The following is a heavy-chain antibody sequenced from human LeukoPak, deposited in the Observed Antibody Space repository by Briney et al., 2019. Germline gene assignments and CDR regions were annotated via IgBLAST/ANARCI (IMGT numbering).Heavy chain of an antibody. CDR2: IYYSGST. Sequence: SETLSLTCTVSGGSISSYYWSWIRQPPGKGLEWIGSIYYSGSTYYNPSLKSRVTISVDTSKNQFSLKLSSVTAADTAVYYCARGQQLVSVWFDPWGQGTLVTVSS. CDR1: GGSISSYY. V-gene: IGHV4-59*05. CDR3: ARGQQLVSVWFDP. D-gene: IGHD6-13*01. J-gene: IGHJ5*02.